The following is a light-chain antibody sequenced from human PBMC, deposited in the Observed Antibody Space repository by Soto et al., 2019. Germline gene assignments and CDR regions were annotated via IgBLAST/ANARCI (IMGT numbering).Light chain of an antibody. CDR2: GNS. V-gene: IGLV1-40*01. J-gene: IGLJ2*01. Sequence: QSVLTQPHSVSGSPGHRVTISCTGSSSNIGAGSDVHWYQQLPGTAPKLLISGNSNRPSGVPDRFSGYKSGTSASLAITGLQAEDEADSYCHSEDSSLSVVFGGGTQLTVL. CDR1: SSNIGAGSD. CDR3: HSEDSSLSVV.